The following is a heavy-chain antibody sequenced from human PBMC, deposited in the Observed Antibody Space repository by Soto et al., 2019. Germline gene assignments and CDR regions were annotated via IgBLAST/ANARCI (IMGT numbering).Heavy chain of an antibody. CDR2: INAGNGNT. J-gene: IGHJ6*02. D-gene: IGHD3-9*01. CDR1: GYTFTSYA. CDR3: ARVRYFGWCHASGMDV. Sequence: ASVKVSCKASGYTFTSYAMHWVRQAPGQRLEWMGWINAGNGNTKYSQKFQGRVTITRDTSASTAYMELSSLRSEDTAVYYCARVRYFGWCHASGMDVWGQGTTVTVSS. V-gene: IGHV1-3*01.